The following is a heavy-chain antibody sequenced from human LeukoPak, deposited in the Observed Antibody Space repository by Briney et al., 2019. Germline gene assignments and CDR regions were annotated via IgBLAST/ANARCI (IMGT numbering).Heavy chain of an antibody. CDR3: ARESVETAMVFDY. CDR1: GFTFSSYS. V-gene: IGHV3-21*01. Sequence: PGESLTLSCAASGFTFSSYSINWVRQPPGKGLEWVSSISSSSDYVYYANSVNGRCTISRVNAKNLLYLQMMSLRAEDTALYYCARESVETAMVFDYWGQGAMVTVSS. J-gene: IGHJ4*02. D-gene: IGHD5-18*01. CDR2: ISSSSDYV.